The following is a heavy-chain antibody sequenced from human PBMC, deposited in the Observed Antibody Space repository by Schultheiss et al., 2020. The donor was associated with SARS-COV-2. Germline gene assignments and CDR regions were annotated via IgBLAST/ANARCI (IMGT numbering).Heavy chain of an antibody. Sequence: FSAYNWNWIRQPPGKGLEWIGEINHSGSTYYNPSLKSRVTISVDTSKNQFSLKLSSVTAADTAVYYCARLRHDILTVKVRGYFDYWGQGTLVTVSS. D-gene: IGHD3-9*01. V-gene: IGHV4-34*09. CDR1: SAYN. J-gene: IGHJ4*02. CDR2: INHSGST. CDR3: ARLRHDILTVKVRGYFDY.